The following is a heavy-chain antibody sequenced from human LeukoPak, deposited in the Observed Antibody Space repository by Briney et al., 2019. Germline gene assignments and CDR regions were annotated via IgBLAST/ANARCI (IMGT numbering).Heavy chain of an antibody. CDR2: IYAGGRT. J-gene: IGHJ4*02. D-gene: IGHD3-10*01. CDR3: VRDSYYYGSGSYPGNY. V-gene: IGHV3-66*01. Sequence: PGGSLRLSCEASGFTVSNSYLSWVRQAPGKGPEWVSVIYAGGRTAYADSVKGRFIISRDNPQNTLYLQMSSLRVEDTAVYHCVRDSYYYGSGSYPGNYWGQGTLVSVSS. CDR1: GFTVSNSY.